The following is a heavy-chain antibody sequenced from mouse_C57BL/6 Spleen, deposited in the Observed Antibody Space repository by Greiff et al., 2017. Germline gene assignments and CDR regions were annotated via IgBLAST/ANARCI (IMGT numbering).Heavy chain of an antibody. CDR2: IDPSDSYT. D-gene: IGHD2-2*01. V-gene: IGHV1-69*01. CDR3: ARLEVTTFYYFDY. CDR1: GYTFTSYW. J-gene: IGHJ2*01. Sequence: QVQLQQPGAELVMPGASVKLSCKASGYTFTSYWMHWVKQRPGQGLEWIGEIDPSDSYTNYNQKFKGKSTLTVDKSSSTAYMQLSSLTSEDSAVYYCARLEVTTFYYFDYWGQGTTLTVSS.